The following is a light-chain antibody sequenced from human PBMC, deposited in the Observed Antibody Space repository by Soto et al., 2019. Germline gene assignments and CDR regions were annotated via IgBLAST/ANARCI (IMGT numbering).Light chain of an antibody. CDR3: MQSTQLPPT. J-gene: IGKJ5*01. Sequence: VMTQTPLSLSVAPGQPASISCKSSQSLLHITGETFLFWYLQKPGQSPQLLIYEVSTRVSGVPDRFSGSGSGTDFTLEISRVETDDVGIYYCMQSTQLPPTFGQWTRLGIK. V-gene: IGKV2D-29*02. CDR1: QSLLHITGETF. CDR2: EVS.